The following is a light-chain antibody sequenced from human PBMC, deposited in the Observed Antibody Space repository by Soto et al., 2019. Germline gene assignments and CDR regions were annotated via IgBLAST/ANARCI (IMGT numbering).Light chain of an antibody. CDR2: AAS. J-gene: IGKJ1*01. Sequence: DIVLTQSPGTLSLSPGERATLSCRASQIVSNNYLAWYQQKPGQAPRLLIYAASTRATGIPARFIGNGSGTEFTLTISSLQSEDFAVYYCQQYNNWWTFGQGTKVDIK. CDR3: QQYNNWWT. CDR1: QIVSNN. V-gene: IGKV3D-15*01.